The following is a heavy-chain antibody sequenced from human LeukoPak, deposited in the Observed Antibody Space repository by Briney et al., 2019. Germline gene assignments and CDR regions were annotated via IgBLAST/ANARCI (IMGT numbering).Heavy chain of an antibody. CDR3: AKDHQDIVVVPDAYFDY. CDR1: GFTFSSYG. D-gene: IGHD2-2*01. J-gene: IGHJ4*02. Sequence: GGSLRLSCAASGFTFSSYGMSWVCQAPGKGLEWVSAISGSGGSTYYADSVKGRFTISRDNSKNTLYLQMNSLRAEDTAVYYCAKDHQDIVVVPDAYFDYWGRGTLVTVSS. CDR2: ISGSGGST. V-gene: IGHV3-23*01.